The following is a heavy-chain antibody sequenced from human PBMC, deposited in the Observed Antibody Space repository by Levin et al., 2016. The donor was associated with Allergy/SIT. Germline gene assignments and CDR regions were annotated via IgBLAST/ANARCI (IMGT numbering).Heavy chain of an antibody. V-gene: IGHV2-70*11. CDR3: ALRTTVTMAVDV. CDR2: IDWDDDK. J-gene: IGHJ6*02. D-gene: IGHD4-11*01. Sequence: SGPTLVKPTQTLTLTCTFSGFSLSTSGMCVTWIRQTPGKALEWLARIDWDDDKYYSTSLKTRLTISKDASKNQVVLTMTNMDPVDTATYYCALRTTVTMAVDVWGLGTTVTVSS. CDR1: GFSLSTSGMC.